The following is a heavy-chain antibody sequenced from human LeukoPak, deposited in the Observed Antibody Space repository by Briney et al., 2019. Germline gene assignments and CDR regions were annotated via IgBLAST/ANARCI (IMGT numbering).Heavy chain of an antibody. CDR3: ARDLTGRRTTVTPPGDY. Sequence: ASVKVSCKTSGYTFTGYYIHWVRQAPGQGLEWMGWINPNSGETNYAQKFQGRVTMTRDTSISTAYMELSRLRSDDTAVYYCARDLTGRRTTVTPPGDYWGQGTLVTVSS. CDR2: INPNSGET. V-gene: IGHV1-2*02. D-gene: IGHD4-17*01. J-gene: IGHJ4*02. CDR1: GYTFTGYY.